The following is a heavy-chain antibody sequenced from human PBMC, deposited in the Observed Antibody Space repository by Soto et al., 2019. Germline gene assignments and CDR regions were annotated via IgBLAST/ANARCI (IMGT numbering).Heavy chain of an antibody. CDR3: ATVHGTSRSFDY. Sequence: EVPILESGGGLVQPGGSLRLSCAASGFTFSLSAMSWVRQVPGKGLEWVSTTGLNGRTTYYADSVKGRFTVSRDNSKNTLELQMNSLRAEDTAVYYCATVHGTSRSFDYWGQGTLVTVSS. J-gene: IGHJ4*02. CDR1: GFTFSLSA. D-gene: IGHD6-13*01. V-gene: IGHV3-23*01. CDR2: TGLNGRTT.